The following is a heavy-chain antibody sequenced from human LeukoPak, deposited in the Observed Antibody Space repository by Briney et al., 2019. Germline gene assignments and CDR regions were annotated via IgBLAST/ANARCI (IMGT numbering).Heavy chain of an antibody. D-gene: IGHD3-22*01. J-gene: IGHJ4*02. Sequence: GGSLRLSCSASGFTFSSYAMHWVRQAPGQGLEYVSAMSSNGGSTYYAYSVKGRFTISRDNSKNTLYLQMSSLRAEDTAVYYCVKEDSSGYNPFDYWGQGTLVTVSS. V-gene: IGHV3-64D*06. CDR1: GFTFSSYA. CDR2: MSSNGGST. CDR3: VKEDSSGYNPFDY.